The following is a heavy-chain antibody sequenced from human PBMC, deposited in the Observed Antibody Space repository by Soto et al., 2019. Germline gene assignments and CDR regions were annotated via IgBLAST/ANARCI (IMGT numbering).Heavy chain of an antibody. V-gene: IGHV3-33*01. CDR2: IWYDGSNK. Sequence: PGGSLRLSCAASGFTFSSYGMHWVRQAPGKGLEWVAVIWYDGSNKYYADSVKGRFTISRDNSKNTLYLQMNSLRAEDTAVYYCARDHVMRRGYCSGGSCLFRFDYWGQGTLVTVSS. CDR3: ARDHVMRRGYCSGGSCLFRFDY. CDR1: GFTFSSYG. D-gene: IGHD2-15*01. J-gene: IGHJ4*02.